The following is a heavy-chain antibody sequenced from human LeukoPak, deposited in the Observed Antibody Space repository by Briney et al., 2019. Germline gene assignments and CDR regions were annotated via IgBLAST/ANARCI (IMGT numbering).Heavy chain of an antibody. V-gene: IGHV3-30*04. Sequence: PGGSLRLSCAASGFTFSSYAMHWVRQAPGKGLEWVAVISYDGGNKYYADSVKGRFTISRDNSKNTLYLQMNSLRAEDTAVYYCARDHRRSSSPRIAYYMDVWGKGTTVTVSS. CDR1: GFTFSSYA. J-gene: IGHJ6*03. CDR3: ARDHRRSSSPRIAYYMDV. D-gene: IGHD6-6*01. CDR2: ISYDGGNK.